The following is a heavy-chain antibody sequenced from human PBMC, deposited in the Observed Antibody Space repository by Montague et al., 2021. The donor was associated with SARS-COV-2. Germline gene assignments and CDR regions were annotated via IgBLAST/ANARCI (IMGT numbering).Heavy chain of an antibody. J-gene: IGHJ4*02. V-gene: IGHV4-34*01. CDR3: ARWYYYDSSGYYR. D-gene: IGHD3-22*01. Sequence: SETLSLTCAVYGGSFSGYYWSWIRQPPGRGLGWIGEINHSGSTNYNPSLKSRVTISVDTSKNQFSLKLSSVTAADTAVYYCARWYYYDSSGYYRWGQGTLVTVSS. CDR2: INHSGST. CDR1: GGSFSGYY.